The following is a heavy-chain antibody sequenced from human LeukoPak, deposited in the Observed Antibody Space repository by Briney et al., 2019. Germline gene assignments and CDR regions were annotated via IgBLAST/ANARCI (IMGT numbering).Heavy chain of an antibody. CDR2: IIPIFGTA. D-gene: IGHD2-2*01. V-gene: IGHV1-69*05. CDR1: GGTFSSYA. CDR3: AREISSTSSGWFDP. Sequence: SVNVSCKVSGGTFSSYAISWVRQAPGQVLEWMGGIIPIFGTANYAQKFQGRVTITTDESTSTAYMELSSLRSEDTAVYYCAREISSTSSGWFDPWGQGTLVTVSS. J-gene: IGHJ5*02.